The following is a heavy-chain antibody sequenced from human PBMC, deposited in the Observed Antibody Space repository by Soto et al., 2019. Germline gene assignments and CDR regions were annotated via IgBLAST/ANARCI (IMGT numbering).Heavy chain of an antibody. CDR3: ARDGVGTTTYFGYFDY. D-gene: IGHD1-26*01. CDR2: TRHDGSNT. J-gene: IGHJ4*02. V-gene: IGHV3-33*01. Sequence: QVQLVESGGGVVQPGRSLRLSCAASGFTFSGYGMHWVRQAPGKGLESVAVTRHDGSNTYYADSVRGRFTISRDNSNKMLYLQMNSLRAEDTAVYYCARDGVGTTTYFGYFDYWGQGTLVTVSS. CDR1: GFTFSGYG.